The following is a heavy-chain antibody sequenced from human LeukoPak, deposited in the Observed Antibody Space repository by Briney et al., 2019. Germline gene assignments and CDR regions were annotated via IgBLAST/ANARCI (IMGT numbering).Heavy chain of an antibody. CDR2: IYYSGST. J-gene: IGHJ6*02. Sequence: SETLSLTCAVSGGSISSYYWSWIRQPPGKGLEWIGYIYYSGSTNYNPSHKSRVTISVDTSKNQFSLKLSSVTAADTAVYYCARQRGDGSGWNYYYYYSMDVWGQGTTVTVSS. CDR3: ARQRGDGSGWNYYYYYSMDV. V-gene: IGHV4-59*08. D-gene: IGHD6-19*01. CDR1: GGSISSYY.